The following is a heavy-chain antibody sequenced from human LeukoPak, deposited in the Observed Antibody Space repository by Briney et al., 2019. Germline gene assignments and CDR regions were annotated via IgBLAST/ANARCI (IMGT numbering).Heavy chain of an antibody. V-gene: IGHV1-2*02. CDR2: INPNSGGT. J-gene: IGHJ3*02. CDR3: AREGKDREAFYI. Sequence: ASVKVSCKASGYTFTGYYMHWVRQAPGQGLEWMGWINPNSGGTNYAQKFQGRVTMTRDTSISTAYMELSRLRSDGTAVYYCAREGKDREAFYIWGQGTMVTVSS. CDR1: GYTFTGYY.